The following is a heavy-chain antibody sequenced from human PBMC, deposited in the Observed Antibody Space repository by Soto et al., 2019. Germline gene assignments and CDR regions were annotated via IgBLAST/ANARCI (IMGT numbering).Heavy chain of an antibody. CDR1: GYTFTSYG. V-gene: IGHV1-18*01. J-gene: IGHJ3*02. Sequence: QVQLEQSGAEVKKPGASVKVSCKASGYTFTSYGIRWVRQAPGQGLEWMGWISACNGKTNYAQKLQGRVTMTTDTSTSTAYMEQRSLISYDTAVYYGVRLTMDQEDFDIWGQGTMVTVSS. D-gene: IGHD3-10*01. CDR3: VRLTMDQEDFDI. CDR2: ISACNGKT.